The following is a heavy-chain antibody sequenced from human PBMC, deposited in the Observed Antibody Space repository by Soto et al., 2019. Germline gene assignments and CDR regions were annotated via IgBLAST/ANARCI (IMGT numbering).Heavy chain of an antibody. CDR1: GFTFSSYA. V-gene: IGHV3-23*01. CDR2: ISGSGGST. D-gene: IGHD3-10*01. CDR3: AKLSNYYGSGSYYGEYFQH. J-gene: IGHJ1*01. Sequence: EVQLLESGGGLVQPGGSLRLSCAASGFTFSSYAMSWVRQAPGKGLEWVSAISGSGGSTYYADSVKGRFTISRDNSKNTLYLQMNSLRAEDTAVYYCAKLSNYYGSGSYYGEYFQHWGQGTLVTVSS.